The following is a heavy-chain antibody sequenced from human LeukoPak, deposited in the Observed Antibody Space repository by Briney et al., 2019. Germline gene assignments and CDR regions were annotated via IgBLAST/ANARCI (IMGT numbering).Heavy chain of an antibody. CDR2: INQDGSEN. CDR1: GFTFSSYW. CDR3: VRDSSWVSTRRGLDY. Sequence: GGSLRLSCAASGFTFSSYWMNWVRQAPGKGLEWVANINQDGSENYYVDSVKGRFTISRDKAKNSLYLQMNSLRAEDTAVYYCVRDSSWVSTRRGLDYWGQGTLVTVSS. J-gene: IGHJ4*02. D-gene: IGHD2-8*01. V-gene: IGHV3-7*01.